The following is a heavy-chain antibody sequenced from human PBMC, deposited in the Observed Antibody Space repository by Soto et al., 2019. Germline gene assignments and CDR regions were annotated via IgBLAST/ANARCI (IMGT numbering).Heavy chain of an antibody. CDR1: GGSISSYY. J-gene: IGHJ5*02. D-gene: IGHD2-2*01. Sequence: SETLSLTCTVSGGSISSYYWSWIRQPPGKGLEWIGEINHSGSTNYNPSLKSRVTISVDTSKNQFSLKLSSVTAADTAVYYCGKMLLGYCSITSCFSWFAPGGQGTLVTVSS. CDR3: GKMLLGYCSITSCFSWFAP. CDR2: INHSGST. V-gene: IGHV4-34*01.